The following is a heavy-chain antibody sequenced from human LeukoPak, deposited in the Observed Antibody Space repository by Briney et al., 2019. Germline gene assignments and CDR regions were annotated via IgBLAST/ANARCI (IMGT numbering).Heavy chain of an antibody. D-gene: IGHD2-2*01. V-gene: IGHV3-30-3*01. CDR2: ISYDGSNK. CDR3: ASEIYCSSTSCYYGYSYYYGMDV. CDR1: GFTFSSYA. J-gene: IGHJ6*02. Sequence: GGSLRLSCAASGFTFSSYAMHWVRQAPGKGLEGVAVISYDGSNKYYADTVKGGVTISRDNSKSTLYLQMNSLRAEDTAVYSCASEIYCSSTSCYYGYSYYYGMDVWGQGTTVTVSS.